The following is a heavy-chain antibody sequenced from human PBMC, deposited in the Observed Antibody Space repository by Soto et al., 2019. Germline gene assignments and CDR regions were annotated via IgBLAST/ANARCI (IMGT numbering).Heavy chain of an antibody. CDR2: MNPNSGNT. V-gene: IGHV1-8*01. Sequence: QVQMVQSGAEVKKPGASVKVSCRASGYSFTSYDVNWVRQATGQGLEWMGWMNPNSGNTAFAQKFQGRVTMTRHTPISTAYMELSGLRSEDTAVYYCARYPYTSYCSDGSCSYDAFDIWGQGTVVTVSS. CDR1: GYSFTSYD. CDR3: ARYPYTSYCSDGSCSYDAFDI. D-gene: IGHD2-15*01. J-gene: IGHJ3*02.